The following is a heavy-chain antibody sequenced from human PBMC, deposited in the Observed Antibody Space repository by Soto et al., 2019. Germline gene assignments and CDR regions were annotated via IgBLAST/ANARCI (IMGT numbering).Heavy chain of an antibody. J-gene: IGHJ4*02. CDR2: ISGGGETT. D-gene: IGHD3-10*01. CDR3: AFNSGSGSYYFDY. CDR1: GFTFSSYA. V-gene: IGHV3-23*01. Sequence: GGSLGLSFAASGFTFSSYAMWWFRQAPGKGLECVSAISGGGETTYYADSVKGRFTISRDNSKNTLYLQMNSLRAEDTAVYYCAFNSGSGSYYFDYWGQGTLVTVSS.